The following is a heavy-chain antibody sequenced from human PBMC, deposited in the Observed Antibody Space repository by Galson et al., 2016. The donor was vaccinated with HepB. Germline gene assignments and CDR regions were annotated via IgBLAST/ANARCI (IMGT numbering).Heavy chain of an antibody. D-gene: IGHD3-10*01. CDR3: SREMTGSYFD. CDR1: GFTFSAHW. CDR2: IRGDGIVS. J-gene: IGHJ4*02. Sequence: SLRLSCAASGFTFSAHWMNWVRQAPGKGLEWVANIRGDGIVSYYAESVRGRFTISRDNAKNSLYLQMNGLRVDETAVYYCSREMTGSYFDWGQGTLVTVSS. V-gene: IGHV3-7*01.